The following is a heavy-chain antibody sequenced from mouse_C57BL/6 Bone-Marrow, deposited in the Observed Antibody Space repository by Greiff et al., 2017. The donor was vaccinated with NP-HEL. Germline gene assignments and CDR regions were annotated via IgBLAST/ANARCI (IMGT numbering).Heavy chain of an antibody. Sequence: EVKLVESGEGLVKPGGSLKLSCAASGFTFSSYAMSWVRQTPEKRLEWVAYISSGGDYIYYADTVKGRFTISRDNARNTLYLQMSSLKSEDTAMYYCTREGSAIYDGYYFDYWGQGTTLTVSS. J-gene: IGHJ2*01. V-gene: IGHV5-9-1*02. D-gene: IGHD2-3*01. CDR1: GFTFSSYA. CDR2: ISSGGDYI. CDR3: TREGSAIYDGYYFDY.